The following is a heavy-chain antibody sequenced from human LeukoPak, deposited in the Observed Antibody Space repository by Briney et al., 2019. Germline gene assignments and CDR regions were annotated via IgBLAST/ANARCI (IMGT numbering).Heavy chain of an antibody. J-gene: IGHJ4*02. CDR1: GFTFSSYA. V-gene: IGHV3-30-3*01. D-gene: IGHD3-22*01. Sequence: GRSLRLSCAASGFTFSSYAMHWVRQAPGKGLEWVAVISYDGSNKYYADSVKGRFTISRDNSKNTLYLQMNSLRAEDTAVYYCARDLHDSSGALDYWGQGTLVTVSS. CDR3: ARDLHDSSGALDY. CDR2: ISYDGSNK.